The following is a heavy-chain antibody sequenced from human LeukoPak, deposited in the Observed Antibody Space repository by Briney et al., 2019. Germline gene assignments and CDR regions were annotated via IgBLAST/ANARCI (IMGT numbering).Heavy chain of an antibody. Sequence: GGSLRLSCVASGLPITDFAMHWVRQAPGKGLEWVSLISGDGVSTFYADSVKGRFSISRDNSKNSLSLEMNSLRTEDTAMYYCARESGKFDYWGQGTLVAVSS. J-gene: IGHJ4*02. CDR2: ISGDGVST. CDR3: ARESGKFDY. V-gene: IGHV3-43*02. CDR1: GLPITDFA.